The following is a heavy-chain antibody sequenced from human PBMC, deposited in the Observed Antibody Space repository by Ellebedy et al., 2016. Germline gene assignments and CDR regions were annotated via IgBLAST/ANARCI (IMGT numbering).Heavy chain of an antibody. V-gene: IGHV4-59*12. CDR3: ARSPSLRFLPYYYYYMDV. D-gene: IGHD3-3*01. J-gene: IGHJ6*03. Sequence: SETLSLXXTVSGGSIRSYYWSWIRQPQGKGLEWIGYIYYSGNTYYNPSLKSRVTISVDTSKNQFSLKLSSVTAADTAVYYCARSPSLRFLPYYYYYMDVWGKGTTVTVSS. CDR2: IYYSGNT. CDR1: GGSIRSYY.